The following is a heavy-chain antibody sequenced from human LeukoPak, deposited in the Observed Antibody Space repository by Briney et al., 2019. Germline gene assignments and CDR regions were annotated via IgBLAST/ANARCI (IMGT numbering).Heavy chain of an antibody. CDR2: VSTTGRT. CDR3: ARDIAVPYYNYYYMDI. D-gene: IGHD6-19*01. J-gene: IGHJ6*03. V-gene: IGHV4-4*07. CDR1: GGSINSFY. Sequence: SETLSLTCTVSGGSINSFYWSWIRQPAGKGLEWIGRVSTTGRTFSKPSLSSRVTLSLDTSKHQFSLRLASVTAADTAAYYCARDIAVPYYNYYYMDIWGKGTAVTVSS.